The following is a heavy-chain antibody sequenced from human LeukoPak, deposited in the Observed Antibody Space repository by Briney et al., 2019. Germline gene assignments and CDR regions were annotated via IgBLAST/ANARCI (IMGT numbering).Heavy chain of an antibody. CDR1: GFTFSSYA. CDR2: ISGSGGST. J-gene: IGHJ4*02. CDR3: AKDTQLRYSTPFDY. V-gene: IGHV3-23*01. D-gene: IGHD3-9*01. Sequence: GGSLRLSCAASGFTFSSYAMSWVRQAPGKGLEWVSAISGSGGSTYYADSVKGRFTISRDNSKNTLYLQMNSLRAEDTAVYYRAKDTQLRYSTPFDYWGQGTLVTVSS.